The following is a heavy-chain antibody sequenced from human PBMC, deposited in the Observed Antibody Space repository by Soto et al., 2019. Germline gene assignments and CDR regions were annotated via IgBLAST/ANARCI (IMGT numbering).Heavy chain of an antibody. CDR2: ISHKSSAI. D-gene: IGHD4-17*01. Sequence: EVQLVESGGGLVQPRGALRLSCAASGFTFSNYAMNWVRQAPGKGLKWVSYISHKSSAIYHADSVKGRFTISRDNAKNSLYLQMNSVRDEATAVYYCARDPYSSTTVAKMDYWGQGTLLTVSS. V-gene: IGHV3-48*02. CDR3: ARDPYSSTTVAKMDY. J-gene: IGHJ4*02. CDR1: GFTFSNYA.